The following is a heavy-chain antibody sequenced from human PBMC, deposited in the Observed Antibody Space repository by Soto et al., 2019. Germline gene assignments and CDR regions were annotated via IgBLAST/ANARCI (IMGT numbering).Heavy chain of an antibody. CDR1: GYTFSNFA. J-gene: IGHJ5*02. D-gene: IGHD6-19*01. V-gene: IGHV1-3*01. CDR2: INAGNGNT. CDR3: ARDRSVAVAGPGWFDP. Sequence: ASVKVSCKASGYTFSNFAMHWVRQAPGQRLEWMGWINAGNGNTKYSQKFQGRVTITRDTSASTAYMELSSLRSEDTAVYYCARDRSVAVAGPGWFDPWGQGTQVTVSS.